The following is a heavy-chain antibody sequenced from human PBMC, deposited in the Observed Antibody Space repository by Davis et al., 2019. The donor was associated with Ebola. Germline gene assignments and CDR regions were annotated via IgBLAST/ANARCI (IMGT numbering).Heavy chain of an antibody. Sequence: PSETLSLTCTVSGGSISSSSYYWGWIRQPPGKGLEWIGSIYYTGSTYSNPSLKSRVSTSVDTSKNQFSLKLRSVTAADTAVYYCARAHYDFWSGPIHYWGQGTLVTVSS. CDR3: ARAHYDFWSGPIHY. V-gene: IGHV4-39*07. CDR1: GGSISSSSYY. D-gene: IGHD3-3*01. CDR2: IYYTGST. J-gene: IGHJ4*02.